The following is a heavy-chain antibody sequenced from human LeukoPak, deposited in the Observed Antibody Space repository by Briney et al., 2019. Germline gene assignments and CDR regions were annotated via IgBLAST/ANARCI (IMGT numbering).Heavy chain of an antibody. CDR2: IYYSGST. D-gene: IGHD2-2*01. Sequence: SETLSLTCTVSGGSISSYYWSWIRQPPGKGLEWIGYIYYSGSTNYNPSHKSRVTISVDTSKNQFSLKLTSVTAADTAVYYCARDLGYYSSTSCYGPTYYFDYWGQGTLVTVSS. V-gene: IGHV4-59*01. J-gene: IGHJ4*02. CDR3: ARDLGYYSSTSCYGPTYYFDY. CDR1: GGSISSYY.